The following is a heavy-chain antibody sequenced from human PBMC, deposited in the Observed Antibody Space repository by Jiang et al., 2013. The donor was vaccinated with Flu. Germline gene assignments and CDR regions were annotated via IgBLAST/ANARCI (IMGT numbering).Heavy chain of an antibody. J-gene: IGHJ5*02. Sequence: SVKVSCKASGYTFTGYYMHWVRQALDKGLSRMGWINPNSGGTNYAQKFQGRVTMTRDTSISTAYMELSRLRSDDTAVYYCATITSLGYSYGYESTSQLNWFDPWGQGTLVTVSS. CDR2: INPNSGGT. V-gene: IGHV1-2*02. CDR1: GYTFTGYY. D-gene: IGHD5-18*01. CDR3: ATITSLGYSYGYESTSQLNWFDP.